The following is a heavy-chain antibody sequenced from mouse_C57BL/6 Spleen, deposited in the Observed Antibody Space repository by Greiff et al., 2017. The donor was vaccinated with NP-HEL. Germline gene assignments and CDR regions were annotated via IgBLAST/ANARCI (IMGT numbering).Heavy chain of an antibody. V-gene: IGHV1-64*01. D-gene: IGHD2-2*01. J-gene: IGHJ4*01. CDR3: ARFYDGYLYAMDY. CDR2: IHPNSGST. CDR1: GYTFTSYW. Sequence: QVQLQQPGAELVKPGASVKLSCKASGYTFTSYWMHWVKQRPGQGLEWIGMIHPNSGSTNYNEKFKSKATLTVDKSSRTAYMQLSSLTSEDSAVYYCARFYDGYLYAMDYWGQGTSVTVSS.